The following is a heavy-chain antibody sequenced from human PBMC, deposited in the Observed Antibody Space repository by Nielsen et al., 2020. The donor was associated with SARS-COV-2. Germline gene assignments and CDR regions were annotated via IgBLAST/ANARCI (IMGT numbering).Heavy chain of an antibody. CDR2: INPYSGGT. CDR3: VRARATIFGLVMSYGMDV. D-gene: IGHD3/OR15-3a*01. CDR1: GYTFTDYY. V-gene: IGHV1-2*06. Sequence: ASVKVSCKASGYTFTDYYIHWVRQAPGQGLEWMGRINPYSGGTNYAQKFQGTVTMTRDASISTVYIELTSDDTAVYYCVRARATIFGLVMSYGMDVWGQGTTVAVSS. J-gene: IGHJ6*02.